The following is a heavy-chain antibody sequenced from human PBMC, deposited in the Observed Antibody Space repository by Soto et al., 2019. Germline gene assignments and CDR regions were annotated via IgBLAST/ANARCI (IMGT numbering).Heavy chain of an antibody. V-gene: IGHV1-3*01. J-gene: IGHJ3*02. D-gene: IGHD3-16*01. CDR3: ARYYVDYRDAFDI. CDR2: INPGNDNR. Sequence: QVQLLQSGAEVRKPGASVRVSCKASGFTFTSFSLHWVRQAPGQRLEWMGWINPGNDNRKYSQKFQGRVTVSRDISASTVYMDLNSLRSEDTAIYYCARYYVDYRDAFDIWGQGTMVTVSS. CDR1: GFTFTSFS.